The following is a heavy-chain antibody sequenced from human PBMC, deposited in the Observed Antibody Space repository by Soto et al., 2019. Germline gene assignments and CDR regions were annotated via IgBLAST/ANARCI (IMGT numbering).Heavy chain of an antibody. Sequence: PSQTLSLTGTVSGGSISSSSYYWGWIRQPPGKGLEWIGSIYYSGGTYYNPSLKSRVTMSVDTSKNHFSLKLSSVTAADTAVYYCARPSGSYLFYFDYWGQGTLVTSPQ. V-gene: IGHV4-39*01. CDR3: ARPSGSYLFYFDY. D-gene: IGHD1-26*01. CDR2: IYYSGGT. J-gene: IGHJ4*02. CDR1: GGSISSSSYY.